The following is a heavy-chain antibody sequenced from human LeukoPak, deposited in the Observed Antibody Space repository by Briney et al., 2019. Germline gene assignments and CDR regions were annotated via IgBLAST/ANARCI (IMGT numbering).Heavy chain of an antibody. Sequence: SETLSLTCAVYGGSFSGYYWSWIRQPPGKGLEWIGEINHSGSTNYNPSLKSRVTISVDTSKNQFSLKLSSATAADAAVYYCARGVAAAGHYYYYGMDAWGQGTTVTVSS. D-gene: IGHD6-13*01. CDR1: GGSFSGYY. J-gene: IGHJ6*02. CDR3: ARGVAAAGHYYYYGMDA. V-gene: IGHV4-34*01. CDR2: INHSGST.